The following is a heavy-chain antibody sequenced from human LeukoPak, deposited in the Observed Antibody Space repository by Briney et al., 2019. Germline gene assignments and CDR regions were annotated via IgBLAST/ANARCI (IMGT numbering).Heavy chain of an antibody. CDR2: ISGSGGST. D-gene: IGHD6-19*01. CDR3: ASDLHGSSGWYAPVTY. CDR1: GFTFSSYA. J-gene: IGHJ4*02. V-gene: IGHV3-23*01. Sequence: GGSLRLSCAASGFTFSSYAMSWVRQAPGKGLEWVSAISGSGGSTYYADSVKGRFTISRDNSKNTLYLHMNSLRIEDTAIYYCASDLHGSSGWYAPVTYWGQGSLVTVSS.